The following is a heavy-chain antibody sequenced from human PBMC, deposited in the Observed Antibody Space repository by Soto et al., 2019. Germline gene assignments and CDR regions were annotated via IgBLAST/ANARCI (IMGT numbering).Heavy chain of an antibody. CDR2: IDPSDSYT. Sequence: GESLKISCKGSGYSFTSYWISWVRQMPGKGLEWMGRIDPSDSYTNYSPSFQGHVTISADKSISTAYLQWSSLKASDTAMYYCIAAAGTTSYYGMGVWGQGTTVTVSS. CDR3: IAAAGTTSYYGMGV. J-gene: IGHJ6*02. CDR1: GYSFTSYW. V-gene: IGHV5-10-1*01. D-gene: IGHD6-13*01.